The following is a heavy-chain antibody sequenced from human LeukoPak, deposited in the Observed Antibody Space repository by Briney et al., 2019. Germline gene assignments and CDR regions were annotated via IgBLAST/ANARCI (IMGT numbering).Heavy chain of an antibody. J-gene: IGHJ3*02. D-gene: IGHD2-2*01. CDR2: ISWNSGSI. V-gene: IGHV3-9*01. CDR1: GFTFDDYA. Sequence: GGSLRLSCAASGFTFDDYAMHWVRQAQGKGLEWVSGISWNSGSIGYADSVKGRFTISRDNAKDSLYLQMNSLRAEDTALYYCAKDILGAYCSSTSCSRSAFDIWGQGTMVTVSS. CDR3: AKDILGAYCSSTSCSRSAFDI.